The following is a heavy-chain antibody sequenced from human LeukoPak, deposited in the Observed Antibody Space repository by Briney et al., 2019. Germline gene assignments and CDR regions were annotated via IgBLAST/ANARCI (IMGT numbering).Heavy chain of an antibody. CDR3: ARGKSGSFSYNWFDP. CDR2: INAGNGNT. V-gene: IGHV1-3*01. J-gene: IGHJ5*02. D-gene: IGHD3-10*01. Sequence: ASVKVSCKASGYTFTSYAMHWVRQAPGQRLEWMGWINAGNGNTKYSPKFQGRVTITRDTSASTAYMELSSLRSEDTAVYYCARGKSGSFSYNWFDPWGQGTLVTVSS. CDR1: GYTFTSYA.